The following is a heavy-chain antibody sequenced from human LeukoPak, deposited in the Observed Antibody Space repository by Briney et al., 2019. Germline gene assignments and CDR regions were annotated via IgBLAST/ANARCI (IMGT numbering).Heavy chain of an antibody. D-gene: IGHD3-22*01. CDR1: GGSMSSSSYF. CDR2: IYYSGST. V-gene: IGHV4-39*01. J-gene: IGHJ3*01. CDR3: AVAGVRYYDSSGLYASDF. Sequence: KPSETLSLTCTVSGGSMSSSSYFWGWIRQPPGKGLEWIGTIYYSGSTYYHPSLKSRVTISVDTSKNQFSLKLNSVTAADTAVYYCAVAGVRYYDSSGLYASDFWGQGTMVTVSS.